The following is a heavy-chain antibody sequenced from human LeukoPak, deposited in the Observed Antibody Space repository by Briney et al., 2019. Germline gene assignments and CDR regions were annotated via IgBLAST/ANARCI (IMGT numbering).Heavy chain of an antibody. CDR2: INPNSGGT. CDR3: ARPNVDSSGYWSYFDY. Sequence: GASVKVYCKASGYTFTGYYMHWVRQAPEQGLEWMGRINPNSGGTNYAQKFQGRVTMTRDTSISTAYMELSRLRSDDTAVYYCARPNVDSSGYWSYFDYWGQGTLVTVSS. D-gene: IGHD3-22*01. V-gene: IGHV1-2*06. J-gene: IGHJ4*02. CDR1: GYTFTGYY.